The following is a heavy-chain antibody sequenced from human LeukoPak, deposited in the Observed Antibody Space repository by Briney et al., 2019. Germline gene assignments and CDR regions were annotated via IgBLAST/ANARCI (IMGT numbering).Heavy chain of an antibody. CDR3: ARPFPDASGGDY. Sequence: GESLKISCKGSGYSFTNYWIGWVRQMPGEGLEWMGIIYPGDSDTLYSPSFEDQVTISADKSISTAYLQWSSLKASDTAMYYCARPFPDASGGDYGGQGTLVTVSS. J-gene: IGHJ4*02. CDR2: IYPGDSDT. CDR1: GYSFTNYW. V-gene: IGHV5-51*01. D-gene: IGHD6-19*01.